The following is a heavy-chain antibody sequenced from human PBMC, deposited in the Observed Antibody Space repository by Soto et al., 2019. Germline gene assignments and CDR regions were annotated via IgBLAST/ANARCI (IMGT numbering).Heavy chain of an antibody. J-gene: IGHJ6*02. CDR3: ARAQHGLRSSYLNGMEV. Sequence: QVQLVQSGAEVKKPGASVKVSCRTSGYSFISTDINWVRQATGQGLEWMGWMNPNSGTTGYAQKFQGRVTMTRNISESTGYMELRSLKSEDPAVYYCARAQHGLRSSYLNGMEVWGQGTTVTVSS. CDR1: GYSFISTD. D-gene: IGHD4-17*01. V-gene: IGHV1-8*01. CDR2: MNPNSGTT.